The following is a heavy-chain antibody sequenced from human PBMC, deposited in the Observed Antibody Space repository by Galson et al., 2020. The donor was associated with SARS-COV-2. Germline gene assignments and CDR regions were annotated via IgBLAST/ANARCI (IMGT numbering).Heavy chain of an antibody. CDR1: GYTFIGYP. V-gene: IGHV1-2*02. CDR3: ATGYGNNFPLDVDAFDI. J-gene: IGHJ3*02. CDR2: INPKTGGT. D-gene: IGHD5-18*01. Sequence: GESLKLSCKASGYTFIGYPIHWVRQAPGQGLEWMGWINPKTGGTNYAQNYQGRVTMTRDTSITTAYMDLSSLKSDDTAVYYCATGYGNNFPLDVDAFDIWGQGTMVSVSS.